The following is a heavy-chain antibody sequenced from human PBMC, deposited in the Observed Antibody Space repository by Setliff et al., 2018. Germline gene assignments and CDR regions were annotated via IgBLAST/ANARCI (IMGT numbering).Heavy chain of an antibody. CDR1: GFSLSTSLLD. CDR3: AHIACGGNYPRHDY. CDR2: IYCNDEK. Sequence: SGPTPGNPTPPPTLTCTFSGFSLSTSLLDVGWIRQPPAKALEWLALIYCNDEKRYSPSLKSRLTIPKDTSKNQVVLTMTNMHPVETATYYCAHIACGGNYPRHDYWGQGTLVTVSS. D-gene: IGHD3-22*01. J-gene: IGHJ4*02. V-gene: IGHV2-5*01.